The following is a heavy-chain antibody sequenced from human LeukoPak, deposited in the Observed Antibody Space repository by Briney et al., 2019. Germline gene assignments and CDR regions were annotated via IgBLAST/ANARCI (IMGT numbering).Heavy chain of an antibody. Sequence: ASVKLSCKASGSAFINYGISWVRQAPGQGLEWMGWISTNSGQTKQAQNFQGRVTLTTETSTNTAYLELRSLRSDDTAVYYCARDLYDFWGDCGPVDHWGQGTLVTVSS. CDR1: GSAFINYG. V-gene: IGHV1-18*01. CDR3: ARDLYDFWGDCGPVDH. D-gene: IGHD3-3*01. CDR2: ISTNSGQT. J-gene: IGHJ4*02.